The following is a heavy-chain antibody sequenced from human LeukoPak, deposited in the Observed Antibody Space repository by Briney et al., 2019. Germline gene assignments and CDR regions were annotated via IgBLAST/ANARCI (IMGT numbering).Heavy chain of an antibody. CDR2: IRADAVTT. D-gene: IGHD5-24*01. CDR1: GFTLSSYE. J-gene: IGHJ4*02. V-gene: IGHV3-23*01. CDR3: VKDDGWVQYAN. Sequence: PGGSLRLSCAASGFTLSSYEMNWVRQAPGKGLEWVSGIRADAVTTYYADSVKGRFIISRDNSKNTVYLQMNSLSAEDAAVYYCVKDDGWVQYANWGQGTLVTVSS.